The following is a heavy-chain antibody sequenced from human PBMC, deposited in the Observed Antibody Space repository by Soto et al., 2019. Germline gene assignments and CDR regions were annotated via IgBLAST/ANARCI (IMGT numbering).Heavy chain of an antibody. CDR2: ISSSGSTI. D-gene: IGHD2-2*01. CDR3: AASGGPTVVVPAAEPVDYYYGMDV. V-gene: IGHV3-48*03. J-gene: IGHJ6*02. CDR1: GFTFSSYE. Sequence: EVQLVESGGGLVQPGGSLRLSCAASGFTFSSYEMNWVRQAPGKGLEWVSYISSSGSTIYYADSVKGRFTISRDNAKNSLYLQMNSLRAEDTAVYYCAASGGPTVVVPAAEPVDYYYGMDVWGQGTTVTVSS.